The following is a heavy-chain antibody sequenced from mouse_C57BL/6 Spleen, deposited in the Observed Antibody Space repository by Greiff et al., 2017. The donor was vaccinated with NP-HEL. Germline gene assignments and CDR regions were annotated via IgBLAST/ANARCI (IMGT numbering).Heavy chain of an antibody. CDR1: GYTFTSYW. D-gene: IGHD1-1*01. CDR3: ARPHITTIVATEGFAY. CDR2: IDPSDSYT. J-gene: IGHJ3*01. V-gene: IGHV1-59*01. Sequence: QVQLQQPGAELVRPGTSVKLSCKASGYTFTSYWMHWVKQRPGQGLEWIGVIDPSDSYTNYNQKFKGKATLTVDTSSSTAYMQLSSLTSEDSAVYYCARPHITTIVATEGFAYWGQGTLVTVSA.